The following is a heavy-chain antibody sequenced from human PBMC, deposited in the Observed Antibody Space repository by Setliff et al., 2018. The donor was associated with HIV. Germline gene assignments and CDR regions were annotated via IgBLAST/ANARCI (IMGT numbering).Heavy chain of an antibody. Sequence: SETLSLTCAVSGYSISSGYYWGWVRQPPEKGLEWIGSFYHSGSTYYNPSLKSRVTISVDTSKNQFSLKLSSVTAADTAVYYCARAPITIFGVIIIPVYFDYWGQGTLVTISS. CDR2: FYHSGST. CDR3: ARAPITIFGVIIIPVYFDY. J-gene: IGHJ4*02. CDR1: GYSISSGYY. D-gene: IGHD3-3*01. V-gene: IGHV4-38-2*01.